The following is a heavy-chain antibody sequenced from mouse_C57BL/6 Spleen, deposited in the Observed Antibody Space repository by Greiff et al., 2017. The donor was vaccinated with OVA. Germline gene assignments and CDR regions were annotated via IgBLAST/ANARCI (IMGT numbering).Heavy chain of an antibody. D-gene: IGHD3-2*02. CDR2: IDPSDNYT. J-gene: IGHJ4*01. V-gene: IGHV1-50*01. CDR1: GYTFTSYW. CDR3: ASWAQAYYAMDY. Sequence: QVQLQQPGAELVKPGASVKLSCKASGYTFTSYWMQWVKQRPGQGLEWIGEIDPSDNYTNYNQKFKGKATLTVDTSSRTAYMHLSSLTSEDSAVYFCASWAQAYYAMDYWGQGTSVTVSS.